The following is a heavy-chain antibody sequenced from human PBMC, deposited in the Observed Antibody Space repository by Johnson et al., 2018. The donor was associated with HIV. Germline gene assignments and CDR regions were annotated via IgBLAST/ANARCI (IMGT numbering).Heavy chain of an antibody. D-gene: IGHD2-8*01. V-gene: IGHV3-30*04. CDR1: GFTFSSYA. J-gene: IGHJ3*02. CDR3: ARLKNGAFDI. CDR2: ISYDGSNK. Sequence: QMQLVESGGGLVKPGGSLRLSCAASGFTFSSYAMHWVRQAPGKGLEWVAVISYDGSNKYYAYSVKGRFSISRDNAKNTLYLQMDSLRAEDTALYYCARLKNGAFDIWGQGTMVTVS.